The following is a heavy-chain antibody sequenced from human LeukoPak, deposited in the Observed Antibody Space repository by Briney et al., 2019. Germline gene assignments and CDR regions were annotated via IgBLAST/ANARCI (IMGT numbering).Heavy chain of an antibody. CDR2: MNPNSGNT. V-gene: IGHV1-8*01. Sequence: ASVKVSCKASGYTFTSYDINWVRQATGQGLEWMGWMNPNSGNTGYAQKFRGRVTMTRNTSISTAYMELSSLRSEDTAVYYCARGPGRRRDSYGLSWGQGTLVTVSS. CDR1: GYTFTSYD. D-gene: IGHD5-18*01. J-gene: IGHJ5*02. CDR3: ARGPGRRRDSYGLS.